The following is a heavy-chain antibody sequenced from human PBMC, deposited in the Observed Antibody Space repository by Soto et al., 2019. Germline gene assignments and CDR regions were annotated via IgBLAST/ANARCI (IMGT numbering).Heavy chain of an antibody. CDR3: ALPTVDSSSSAFSY. CDR1: GGTFSSYA. J-gene: IGHJ4*02. D-gene: IGHD6-6*01. Sequence: QVQLVQSGAEVKKPGSSVKVSCKASGGTFSSYAISWVRQAPGQGLEWMGGIIPIFGTANYAQKFQGRVTITADESTSTAYMELGSLRSEDTEVYYFALPTVDSSSSAFSYWGQGALVTVSS. V-gene: IGHV1-69*12. CDR2: IIPIFGTA.